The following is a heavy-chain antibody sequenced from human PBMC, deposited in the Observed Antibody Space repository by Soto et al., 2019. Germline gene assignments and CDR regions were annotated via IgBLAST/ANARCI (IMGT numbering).Heavy chain of an antibody. J-gene: IGHJ5*02. CDR3: ARVLYSSGWWSWFDP. D-gene: IGHD6-19*01. CDR1: GGSISSSSYY. CDR2: IYYSGST. V-gene: IGHV4-39*01. Sequence: SETLSLTCTVSGGSISSSSYYWGWIRQPPGKGLEWIGSIYYSGSTYYNPSLKSRVTISVDTSKNQFSLKLSSVTAADTAVYHCARVLYSSGWWSWFDPWGQGTLVTVSS.